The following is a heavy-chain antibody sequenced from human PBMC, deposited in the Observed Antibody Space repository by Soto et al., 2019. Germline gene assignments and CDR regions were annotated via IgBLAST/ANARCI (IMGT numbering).Heavy chain of an antibody. CDR1: GGSINSGGYY. J-gene: IGHJ4*02. CDR3: ARGYRQSGYSSSWVFDY. D-gene: IGHD6-13*01. CDR2: MYYSGST. Sequence: QVQLRESGPGLVKPSQTLSLTCTVSGGSINSGGYYWNWIRQHPGKGLEWIGYMYYSGSTYYNPFLRSRVIISADTSENHYSLKLRAVTAADPAVYFCARGYRQSGYSSSWVFDYRGQGTLVNVSS. V-gene: IGHV4-31*03.